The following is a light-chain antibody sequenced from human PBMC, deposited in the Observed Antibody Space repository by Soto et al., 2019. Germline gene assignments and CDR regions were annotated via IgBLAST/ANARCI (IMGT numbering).Light chain of an antibody. Sequence: IPMTQSPSTLSGSVGDRVTITCRASQTISSWLAWYQQKPGKAPKLLIYKASTLKSGVPSRFSGSGSGTEFTLTISSLQPDDFATYYCHSRAFGQGTRLEIK. CDR3: HSRA. CDR2: KAS. V-gene: IGKV1-5*03. CDR1: QTISSW. J-gene: IGKJ5*01.